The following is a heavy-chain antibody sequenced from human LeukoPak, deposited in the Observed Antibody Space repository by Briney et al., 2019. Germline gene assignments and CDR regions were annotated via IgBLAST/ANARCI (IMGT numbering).Heavy chain of an antibody. V-gene: IGHV4-61*05. Sequence: SETLSLTCSVSGDSLSRSTYYWGWIRQPPGKGLEWIGYIHYSGSTTYNPSLKSRVTISVDTSKNQFSLKLSSVTAADTAVYYCARVPHFDYCGQGTLVTVSS. J-gene: IGHJ4*02. CDR2: IHYSGST. CDR1: GDSLSRSTYY. CDR3: ARVPHFDY.